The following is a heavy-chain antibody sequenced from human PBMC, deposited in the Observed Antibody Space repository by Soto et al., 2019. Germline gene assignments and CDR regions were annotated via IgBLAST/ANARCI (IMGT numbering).Heavy chain of an antibody. D-gene: IGHD5-12*01. V-gene: IGHV1-18*01. J-gene: IGHJ3*02. CDR1: GYPFTSYG. CDR3: ARGRIVASIHDAFEI. CDR2: ISAYNGKR. Sequence: QGQLLQSGDEVKTPGASVRVSCRASGYPFTSYGISWVRQAPGQGLEWVAWISAYNGKRDTAQKFQDRVTMTLDTSTDTAHMDLGDLTSADTALHYCARGRIVASIHDAFEIWGQGTKVTVSS.